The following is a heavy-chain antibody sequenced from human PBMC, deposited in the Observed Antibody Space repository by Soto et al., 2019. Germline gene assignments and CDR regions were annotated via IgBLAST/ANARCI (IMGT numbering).Heavy chain of an antibody. CDR3: ASNAARTTRYYFDY. D-gene: IGHD6-6*01. V-gene: IGHV1-69*13. Sequence: SVKVSCKASGGTFSSYAISWVRQAPGQGLEWMGGIIPIFGTANYAQKFQGRVTITADESTSTAYMELSSLRSEDTAVYYCASNAARTTRYYFDYWGQGTLVTAPQ. CDR2: IIPIFGTA. J-gene: IGHJ4*02. CDR1: GGTFSSYA.